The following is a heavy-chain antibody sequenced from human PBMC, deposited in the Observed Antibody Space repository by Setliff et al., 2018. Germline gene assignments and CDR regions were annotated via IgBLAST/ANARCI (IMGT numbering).Heavy chain of an antibody. CDR2: VNHNGRNI. CDR1: GGSLSGYY. Sequence: PSETLSRTCAIYGGSLSGYYWSWIRQSPEKGLEWIGEVNHNGRNINYNPSLGGRVSIYMDTAKMQFSLRLASVTAADTATYFCAGHYSFRVVITSKRGWFDPWGQGTQVTVSS. CDR3: AGHYSFRVVITSKRGWFDP. D-gene: IGHD2-21*01. J-gene: IGHJ5*01. V-gene: IGHV4-34*01.